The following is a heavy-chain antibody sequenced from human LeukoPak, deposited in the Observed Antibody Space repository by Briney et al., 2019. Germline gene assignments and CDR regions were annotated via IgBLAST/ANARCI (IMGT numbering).Heavy chain of an antibody. CDR1: GGSISSSSYY. Sequence: SETLSLTCTVSGGSISSSSYYWGWIRQPPGKGLEWIGSIYYSGSTYYNPSLKSRVTISVDTSKNQFSLKLSSVTAADTAVYYCAREEVDTAMVFAFDYWGQGTLVTVSS. V-gene: IGHV4-39*07. J-gene: IGHJ4*02. CDR2: IYYSGST. D-gene: IGHD5-18*01. CDR3: AREEVDTAMVFAFDY.